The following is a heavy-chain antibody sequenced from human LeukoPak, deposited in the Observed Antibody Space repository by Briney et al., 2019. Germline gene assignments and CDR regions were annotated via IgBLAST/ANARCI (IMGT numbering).Heavy chain of an antibody. V-gene: IGHV3-21*01. CDR3: ARDALPFWYSSSWYYFDY. CDR1: RFTFSSYS. CDR2: ISSSSSYI. Sequence: GGSLRLSCAASRFTFSSYSMNWVRQAPGKGLEWVSSISSSSSYIYYADSVKGRFTISRDNAKNSLYLQMNSLRAEDTAVYYCARDALPFWYSSSWYYFDYWGQGTLVTVSS. D-gene: IGHD6-13*01. J-gene: IGHJ4*02.